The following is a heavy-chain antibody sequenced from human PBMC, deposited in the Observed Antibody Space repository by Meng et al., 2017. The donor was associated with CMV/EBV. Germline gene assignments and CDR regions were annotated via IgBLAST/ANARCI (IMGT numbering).Heavy chain of an antibody. CDR2: IDWDDDK. CDR3: ARTLYGGNFYYYYGMDV. Sequence: SWVRQPPGKALEWLALIDWDDDKYYSTSLKTRLTISKDTSKNQVVLTMTNMDPVDTATYYCARTLYGGNFYYYYGMDVWGQGTTVTVSS. J-gene: IGHJ6*02. V-gene: IGHV2-70*18. D-gene: IGHD2-21*01.